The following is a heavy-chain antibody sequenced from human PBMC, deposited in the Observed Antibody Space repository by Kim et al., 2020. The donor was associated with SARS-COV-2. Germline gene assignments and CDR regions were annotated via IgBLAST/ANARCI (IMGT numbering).Heavy chain of an antibody. Sequence: GGSLRLSCAASGFTFSSYAMSWVRQAPGKGLEWVSAISGSGGSTYYADSVKGRFTISRDNSKNTLYLQMNSLRAEDTAVYYCAKAIITMGSGSLKAGYCDYWGQGTLVTVSS. V-gene: IGHV3-23*01. CDR2: ISGSGGST. J-gene: IGHJ4*02. D-gene: IGHD3-10*01. CDR1: GFTFSSYA. CDR3: AKAIITMGSGSLKAGYCDY.